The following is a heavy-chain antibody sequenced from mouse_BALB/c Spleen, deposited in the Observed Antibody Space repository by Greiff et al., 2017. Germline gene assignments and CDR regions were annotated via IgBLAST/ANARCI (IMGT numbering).Heavy chain of an antibody. CDR3: ARHGNYAYYAMDY. V-gene: IGHV14-3*02. J-gene: IGHJ4*01. CDR2: IDPANGNT. Sequence: VQLQQSGAELVKPGASVKLSCTASGFNIKDTYMHWVKQRPEQGLEWIGRIDPANGNTKYDPKFQGKATITADTSSNTAYLQLSSLTSEDAAVYYCARHGNYAYYAMDYWGQGTSVTVSS. CDR1: GFNIKDTY. D-gene: IGHD2-1*01.